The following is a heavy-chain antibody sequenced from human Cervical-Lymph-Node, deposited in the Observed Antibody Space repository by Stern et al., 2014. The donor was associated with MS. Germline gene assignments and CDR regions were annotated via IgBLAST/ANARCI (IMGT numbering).Heavy chain of an antibody. CDR1: GGSVSSTNW. D-gene: IGHD2/OR15-2a*01. CDR3: ARERQQYCNSEGCSYWYFDL. V-gene: IGHV4-4*02. J-gene: IGHJ2*01. CDR2: IYHSGAS. Sequence: QVQLVESGPGLVKPSGTLSLTCAVSGGSVSSTNWWSWVRQSPGKGLEWIGNIYHSGASTSRPSLRSRVSMSRDNSNTHLPLHLTSVTAADTAVYYCARERQQYCNSEGCSYWYFDLWGRGTLVTVSS.